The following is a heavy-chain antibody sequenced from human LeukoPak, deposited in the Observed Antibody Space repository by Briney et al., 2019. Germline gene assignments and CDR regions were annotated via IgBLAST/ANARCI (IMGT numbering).Heavy chain of an antibody. CDR3: ARASILTAFDY. CDR1: GYTFTSYY. Sequence: GASVKVSCRASGYTFTSYYMHWVRQAPGQGLEWMGIINPSGGSTSYAQKFQGRVTMTRDTSTSTVYMELSSLRSEDTAVYYCARASILTAFDYWGQGTLVTVSS. J-gene: IGHJ4*02. V-gene: IGHV1-46*01. D-gene: IGHD3-9*01. CDR2: INPSGGST.